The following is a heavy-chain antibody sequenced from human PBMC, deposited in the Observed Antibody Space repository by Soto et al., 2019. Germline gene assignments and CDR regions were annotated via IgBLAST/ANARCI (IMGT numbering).Heavy chain of an antibody. V-gene: IGHV4-31*03. D-gene: IGHD5-12*01. J-gene: IGHJ4*02. CDR2: IYYSGST. CDR1: GGSISSGGYY. Sequence: SETLSLTCTVSGGSISSGGYYWSWIRQHPGKGLEWIGYIYYSGSTYYNPSLKSRVTISVDTSKNQFSLKLSSVTAADTAVYYCARVQEATILLHWGQGTLVTVSS. CDR3: ARVQEATILLH.